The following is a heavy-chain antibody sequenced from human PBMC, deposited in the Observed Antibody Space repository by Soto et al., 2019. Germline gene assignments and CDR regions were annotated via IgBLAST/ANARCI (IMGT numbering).Heavy chain of an antibody. CDR3: TRDVGYTSGHYFDY. Sequence: GGSLRLSCTTSGFTFGDFPMSWFRQAPGKGLEWVGFIRSKPYGGTTEYAASMKGRFTISRDDSKSIAYLQMNSLKTEDTAVYYCTRDVGYTSGHYFDYWGQGTLVTVSS. D-gene: IGHD6-19*01. CDR1: GFTFGDFP. CDR2: IRSKPYGGTT. V-gene: IGHV3-49*03. J-gene: IGHJ4*02.